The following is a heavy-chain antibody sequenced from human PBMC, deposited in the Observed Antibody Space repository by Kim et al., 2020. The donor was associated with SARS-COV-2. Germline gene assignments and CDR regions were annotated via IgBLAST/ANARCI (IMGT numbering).Heavy chain of an antibody. CDR3: ARDQHGYNKPADS. D-gene: IGHD5-12*01. J-gene: IGHJ5*01. Sequence: GGSLRLSCAASGFTFSSYAMNWVRQAPGRGLEWVSTISGSGSGTYYADSVKGHFTISRDNSQNTLYLQMNSLRAEDTAIYFCARDQHGYNKPADSWGQGTLVTVSS. CDR2: ISGSGSGT. CDR1: GFTFSSYA. V-gene: IGHV3-23*01.